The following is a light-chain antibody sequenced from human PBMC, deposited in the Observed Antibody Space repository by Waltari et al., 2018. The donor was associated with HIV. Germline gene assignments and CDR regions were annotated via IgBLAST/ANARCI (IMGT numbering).Light chain of an antibody. Sequence: DIQLTQSPASLSASVGDRVTITCRASQAISNSIAWYQQRPGKAPRLLLFAASRLETGVTSRFIGSGSGTFFTLTITSLQPGDFATYSCQQYYSTTTWTFGQGTRVE. V-gene: IGKV1-NL1*01. CDR1: QAISNS. CDR2: AAS. J-gene: IGKJ1*01. CDR3: QQYYSTTTWT.